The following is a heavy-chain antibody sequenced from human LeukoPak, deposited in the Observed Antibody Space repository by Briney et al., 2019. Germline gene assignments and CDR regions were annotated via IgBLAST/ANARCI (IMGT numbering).Heavy chain of an antibody. CDR3: ARHSPGIAAAGRFDY. CDR1: GGSNNGYY. Sequence: SETLSLTCTGSGGSNNGYYWSWIGQSPGTGLESLGYIYYTGSTYYNPSLKSRVTISVDTSKNQFSLKLSSVTAADTAVYYCARHSPGIAAAGRFDYWGQGTLVTVSS. J-gene: IGHJ4*02. D-gene: IGHD6-13*01. CDR2: IYYTGST. V-gene: IGHV4-59*08.